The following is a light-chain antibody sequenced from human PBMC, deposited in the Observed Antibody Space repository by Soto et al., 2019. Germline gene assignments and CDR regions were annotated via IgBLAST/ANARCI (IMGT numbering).Light chain of an antibody. CDR3: QSYDRSLSGSV. J-gene: IGLJ2*01. V-gene: IGLV1-40*01. CDR1: TSNIGADYD. CDR2: GNT. Sequence: QSVLTQPPSVSGAPGQRVTISCTGSTSNIGADYDVHWYQQLPGTAPKLLIYGNTNRPSGVPDRFVGSKSGTSASLAITGLQAEDEAEYYCQSYDRSLSGSVFGGGTKLTVL.